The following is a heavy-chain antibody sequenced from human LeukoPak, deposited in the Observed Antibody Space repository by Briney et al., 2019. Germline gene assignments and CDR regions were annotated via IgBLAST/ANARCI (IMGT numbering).Heavy chain of an antibody. Sequence: ASVKVSCKASGYTFTSYGISCVRQAPGQGVEWMGWISVYNGNTNYAQKLQGRVTMTTDTSTSTAYMELRSLRSDDTAVYYCARRRITMVRGVISWFDPWGQGTLVTVSS. CDR2: ISVYNGNT. J-gene: IGHJ5*02. V-gene: IGHV1-18*01. CDR1: GYTFTSYG. D-gene: IGHD3-10*01. CDR3: ARRRITMVRGVISWFDP.